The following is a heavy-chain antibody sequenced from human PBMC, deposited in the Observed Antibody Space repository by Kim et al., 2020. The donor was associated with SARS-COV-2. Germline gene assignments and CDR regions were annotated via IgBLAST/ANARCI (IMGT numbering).Heavy chain of an antibody. Sequence: GGSLRLSCAASGFTFSDYYMSWIRQAPGKGLEWVSYISSSGSTIYYADSVKGRFTISRDNAKNSLYLQMNSLRAEDTAVYYCARDRTTVVTPYFDYWGQGTLVTVSS. J-gene: IGHJ4*02. D-gene: IGHD4-17*01. V-gene: IGHV3-11*01. CDR2: ISSSGSTI. CDR1: GFTFSDYY. CDR3: ARDRTTVVTPYFDY.